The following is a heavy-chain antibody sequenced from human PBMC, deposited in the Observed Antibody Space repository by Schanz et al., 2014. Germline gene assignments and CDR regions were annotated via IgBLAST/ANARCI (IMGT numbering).Heavy chain of an antibody. CDR1: DYTFTRYG. J-gene: IGHJ2*01. Sequence: QVLLVQSGAEVKKPGASVKVSCKASDYTFTRYGINWVRQAPGQGLEWMGWISTYNGNTNYAQKVQGRVTLTTDTPTHPDYMELRSAGSDDTAIYFCAGDVGVGNWSFDLWGRGTLVTVSS. D-gene: IGHD2-15*01. CDR3: AGDVGVGNWSFDL. V-gene: IGHV1-18*04. CDR2: ISTYNGNT.